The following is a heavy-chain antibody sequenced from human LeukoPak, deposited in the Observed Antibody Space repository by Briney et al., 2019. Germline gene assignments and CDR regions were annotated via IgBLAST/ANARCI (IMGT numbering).Heavy chain of an antibody. CDR3: ARGYCGGDCYGD. V-gene: IGHV3-21*01. Sequence: KPGGSLRLSCAASGFTFSSYTMNWVRQAPGKGLEYVSSISSSSSHIYYADSVKGRFTISRDNTKSSLYLQMNSLRAEDMAVYYCARGYCGGDCYGDWGQGALVIVSS. CDR2: ISSSSSHI. D-gene: IGHD2-21*02. CDR1: GFTFSSYT. J-gene: IGHJ1*01.